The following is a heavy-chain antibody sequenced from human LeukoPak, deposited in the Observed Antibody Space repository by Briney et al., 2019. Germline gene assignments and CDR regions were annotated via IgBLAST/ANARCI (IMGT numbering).Heavy chain of an antibody. D-gene: IGHD4-17*01. CDR1: GFTFSSYG. CDR3: ASAHDYGDYRGDY. Sequence: GRSLRLSCAASGFTFSSYGMHWVRQAPGKGLEWVAVISYDGSNKYYADSAKGRFTISRDNSKNTLYLQMNSLRAEDTAVYYCASAHDYGDYRGDYWGQGTLVSVSS. CDR2: ISYDGSNK. J-gene: IGHJ4*02. V-gene: IGHV3-30*19.